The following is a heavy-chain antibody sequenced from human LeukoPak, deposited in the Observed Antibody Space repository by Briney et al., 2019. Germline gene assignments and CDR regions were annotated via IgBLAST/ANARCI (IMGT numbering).Heavy chain of an antibody. CDR1: GFTFSNYA. CDR3: ASQYSGSYY. D-gene: IGHD1-26*01. V-gene: IGHV3-30*04. Sequence: PGGSLRLSCAASGFTFSNYAMHWVRQAPGEGLEWVAVISYHGSDTYYADSLRGRFTISRDNSKNTLYLHMNSLRAEDTAVYYCASQYSGSYYWGQGTLVTVSS. CDR2: ISYHGSDT. J-gene: IGHJ4*02.